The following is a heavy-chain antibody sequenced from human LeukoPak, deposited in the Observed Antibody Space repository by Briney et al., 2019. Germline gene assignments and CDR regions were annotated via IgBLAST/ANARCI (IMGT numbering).Heavy chain of an antibody. CDR3: ARDPGATTNSFDY. D-gene: IGHD1-1*01. V-gene: IGHV1-2*06. J-gene: IGHJ4*02. CDR2: INPNSGGT. CDR1: GCTFTGYY. Sequence: ASAKVSCKASGCTFTGYYIHWVRQAPGLGLEWMGRINPNSGGTNDAQKFQGRVTTTRDTSISTAYMELSRLRSDDTAVYYCARDPGATTNSFDYWGQGTLVTVSS.